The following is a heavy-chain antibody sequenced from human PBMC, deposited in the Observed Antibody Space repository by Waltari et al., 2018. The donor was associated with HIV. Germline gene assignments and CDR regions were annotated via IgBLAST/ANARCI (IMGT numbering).Heavy chain of an antibody. D-gene: IGHD3-22*01. CDR3: ARETYYYDSSGPYFDY. V-gene: IGHV3-48*01. Sequence: EVQLVESGGGLVQPGGSLRLSCAASGFTFTSYGMNWVRQAPGKGVELVSFISSSSITIYYADSVKGRFTISRDNAKNSLYLQMNSLRAEDTAVYYCARETYYYDSSGPYFDYWGQGTLVTVSS. CDR2: ISSSSITI. J-gene: IGHJ4*02. CDR1: GFTFTSYG.